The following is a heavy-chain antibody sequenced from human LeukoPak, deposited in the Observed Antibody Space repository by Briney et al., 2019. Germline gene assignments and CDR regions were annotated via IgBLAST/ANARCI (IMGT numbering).Heavy chain of an antibody. D-gene: IGHD3-10*02. V-gene: IGHV3-66*01. CDR1: GFTVSSNY. CDR2: IYSGGST. CDR3: AELGITMIGGV. Sequence: PGGSLRLSCAASGFTVSSNYMNWVRQAAGKGLEWVSVIYSGGSTYYADSVEGRFTISRDNSKNTLDLQMNSRRAEDTAVYYCAELGITMIGGVWGKGTTVTISS. J-gene: IGHJ6*04.